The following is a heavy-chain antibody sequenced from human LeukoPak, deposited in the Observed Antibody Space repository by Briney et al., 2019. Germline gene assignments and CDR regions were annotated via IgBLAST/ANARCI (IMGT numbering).Heavy chain of an antibody. CDR3: ARHPFSSPFDY. D-gene: IGHD2/OR15-2a*01. V-gene: IGHV4-34*01. CDR1: GGSFSGYY. Sequence: SETLSLTCAVYGGSFSGYYWSWIRQPPGKGLEWIGEINHSGSTNYNPSLKSRVTISVDTSKNQFSLKLSTVTAADTAVYYCARHPFSSPFDYWGQGTLVAVSS. J-gene: IGHJ4*02. CDR2: INHSGST.